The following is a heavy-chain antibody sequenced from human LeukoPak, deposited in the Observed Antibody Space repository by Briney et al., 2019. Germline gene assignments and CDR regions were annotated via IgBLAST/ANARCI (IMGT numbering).Heavy chain of an antibody. CDR2: IIDTGSNT. CDR3: AKRVPYSSSSVYFDY. D-gene: IGHD6-6*01. J-gene: IGHJ4*02. Sequence: PGGSLRLSCAASGFTFSNYGMNWVRQAPGKGLEWGSAIIDTGSNTYYANSVKGRFTISRDNSKNTLYLQMNSLRADDTAVYYCAKRVPYSSSSVYFDYWGQGTLVSVS. CDR1: GFTFSNYG. V-gene: IGHV3-23*01.